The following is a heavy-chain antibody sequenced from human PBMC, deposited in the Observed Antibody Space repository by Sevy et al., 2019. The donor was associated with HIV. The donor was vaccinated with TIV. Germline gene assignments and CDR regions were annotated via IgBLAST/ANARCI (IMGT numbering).Heavy chain of an antibody. D-gene: IGHD1-26*01. Sequence: GGSLRLSCAASGFTFSSYSMNWVRQAPGKGLEWVSSISSSSSYIYYADSVKGRFTISRDNAKNSLYLQMNSLRAEDTAVYYCARDMYSGGYPHRNWFDPWGQGTLVTVSS. V-gene: IGHV3-21*01. CDR2: ISSSSSYI. CDR1: GFTFSSYS. CDR3: ARDMYSGGYPHRNWFDP. J-gene: IGHJ5*02.